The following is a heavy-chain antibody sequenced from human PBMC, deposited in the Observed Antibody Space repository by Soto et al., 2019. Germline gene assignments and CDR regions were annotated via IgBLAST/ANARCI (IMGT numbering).Heavy chain of an antibody. CDR1: GYTFTSYY. J-gene: IGHJ4*02. Sequence: QVQLVQSGAEVKKPGASVKVSCKASGYTFTSYYMHWVRQAPGQGLERMGIINPSGGSTSYAQKLQGIGTMTRHTSPSTVYMELSSLRSEDTAGYYCAREFVGSSWYYVDYWGQGTLVTVTS. CDR3: AREFVGSSWYYVDY. D-gene: IGHD6-13*01. V-gene: IGHV1-46*01. CDR2: INPSGGST.